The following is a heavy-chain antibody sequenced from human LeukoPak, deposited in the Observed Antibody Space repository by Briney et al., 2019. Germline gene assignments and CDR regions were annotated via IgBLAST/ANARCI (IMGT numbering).Heavy chain of an antibody. J-gene: IGHJ3*02. CDR2: IIPIFCTA. CDR1: GGTFSSYA. CDR3: ARGERATMGGPGANAFDI. D-gene: IGHD5-24*01. Sequence: ASVKVSCKASGGTFSSYAISWVRQAPGQGLEWMGGIIPIFCTANYAQKFQGRVTITADKSTSTAYMDLSSLRSEDTAVYYCARGERATMGGPGANAFDIWGQGTMVTVSS. V-gene: IGHV1-69*06.